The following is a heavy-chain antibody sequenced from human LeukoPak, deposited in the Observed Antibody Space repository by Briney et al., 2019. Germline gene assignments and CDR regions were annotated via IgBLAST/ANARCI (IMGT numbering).Heavy chain of an antibody. CDR3: ARGRNSTTARTNGAIDV. CDR2: INPSGGST. D-gene: IGHD1-1*01. CDR1: GYTFTSYY. Sequence: ASVKVSCKASGYTFTSYYMHWVRQAPGQGLEWMGIINPSGGSTSYAQKFQGRVTMTRDTSTSTVYMELSSLRSEDTAVYYCARGRNSTTARTNGAIDVWGKGTTVTVSS. J-gene: IGHJ6*04. V-gene: IGHV1-46*01.